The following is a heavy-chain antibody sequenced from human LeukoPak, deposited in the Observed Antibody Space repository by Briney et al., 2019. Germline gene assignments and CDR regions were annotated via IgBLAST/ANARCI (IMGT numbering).Heavy chain of an antibody. Sequence: GGSLRLSCAASGFTFSSYGMHWVRQAPGKGLEWVAVISYDGSNKYYADSVKGRFTISRDNSKNTLYLQMNSLRAEDTAVYYCAKDPHRLSSSWSYNWFAPWGQGTLVTVSS. CDR3: AKDPHRLSSSWSYNWFAP. J-gene: IGHJ5*02. CDR1: GFTFSSYG. D-gene: IGHD6-13*01. V-gene: IGHV3-30*18. CDR2: ISYDGSNK.